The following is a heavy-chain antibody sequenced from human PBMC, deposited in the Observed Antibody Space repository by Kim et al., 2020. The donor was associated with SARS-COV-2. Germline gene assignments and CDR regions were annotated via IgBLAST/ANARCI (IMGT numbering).Heavy chain of an antibody. Sequence: YTPPPRSRVTISVDTSKNQFSLKLSSVTAADTAVYYCARDAPYNLFDYWGQGTLVTVSS. J-gene: IGHJ4*02. D-gene: IGHD3-10*01. V-gene: IGHV4-30-2*04. CDR3: ARDAPYNLFDY.